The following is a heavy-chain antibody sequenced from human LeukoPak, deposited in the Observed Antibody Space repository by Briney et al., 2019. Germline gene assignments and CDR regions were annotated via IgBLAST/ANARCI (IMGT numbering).Heavy chain of an antibody. J-gene: IGHJ5*02. D-gene: IGHD1-1*01. Sequence: LVKVSCKASGGTLNNYGMNWVRQAPGQGLEWMGMIIPKFGIEHYARKFQGRVTITADESTGTTYMEVSSLIPDDTAVYYCARGEGKYHDIRGGFDPWGQGTAVTVSS. V-gene: IGHV1-69*13. CDR1: GGTLNNYG. CDR3: ARGEGKYHDIRGGFDP. CDR2: IIPKFGIE.